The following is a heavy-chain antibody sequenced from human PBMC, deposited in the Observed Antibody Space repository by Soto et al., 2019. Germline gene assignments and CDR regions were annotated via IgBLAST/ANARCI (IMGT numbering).Heavy chain of an antibody. J-gene: IGHJ6*02. CDR2: IIPISETT. CDR1: GGTFSSYA. D-gene: IGHD2-2*01. V-gene: IGHV1-69*01. Sequence: QVQLVQSGAEVKKPGSSVKVSCKASGGTFSSYAISWVRQAPGQGLEWMGGIIPISETTNYAQKFQGRVTTTAEESKSTAYMELSSLRSEDTAVYYCARSQGSSTSLEIYYYYYSGMDVWGQGTTVTVSS. CDR3: ARSQGSSTSLEIYYYYYSGMDV.